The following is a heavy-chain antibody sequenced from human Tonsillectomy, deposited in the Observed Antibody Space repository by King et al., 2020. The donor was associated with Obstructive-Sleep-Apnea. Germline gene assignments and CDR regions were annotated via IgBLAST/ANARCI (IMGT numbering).Heavy chain of an antibody. Sequence: VQLVESGGGVVQPGRSLRISCAASGFPFSNYALHWVRHAPGKGLEWVAGISLDGSNKKYADFVESRFTISRDNSEYKMYLQMNSLRPDDTAVYYCARLRVAQGDFPLWGRGTLVTVSS. D-gene: IGHD2-15*01. J-gene: IGHJ2*01. CDR1: GFPFSNYA. CDR3: ARLRVAQGDFPL. CDR2: ISLDGSNK. V-gene: IGHV3-30*04.